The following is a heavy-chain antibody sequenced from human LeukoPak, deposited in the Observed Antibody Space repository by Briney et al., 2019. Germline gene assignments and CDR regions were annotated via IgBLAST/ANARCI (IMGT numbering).Heavy chain of an antibody. CDR3: ASSVGSTDY. CDR2: INHRGST. J-gene: IGHJ4*02. V-gene: IGHV4-34*01. CDR1: GESLSKYY. D-gene: IGHD1-26*01. Sequence: SETLSLTCAVYGESLSKYYWTWIRQSPGKGLEWIGEINHRGSTNLNPSLKSRVTLSVDTSKHQFSLRLTSVTAADAAVYYCASSVGSTDYWGQGTLVTVSS.